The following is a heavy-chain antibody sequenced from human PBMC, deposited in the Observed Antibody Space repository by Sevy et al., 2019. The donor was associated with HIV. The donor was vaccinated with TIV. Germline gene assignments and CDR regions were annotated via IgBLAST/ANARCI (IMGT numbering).Heavy chain of an antibody. V-gene: IGHV3-7*01. Sequence: GGSLRLSCAASAFTFSTYWMSWVRQAPGKGLEWVANIKQDGSDKNYMDSVKGRFTISRDNAKNSLYLQMSSLRAEDTAVYYCATLSSPMPNSGWYDFFDHWGQGTLVTVSS. CDR2: IKQDGSDK. CDR1: AFTFSTYW. CDR3: ATLSSPMPNSGWYDFFDH. D-gene: IGHD6-19*01. J-gene: IGHJ4*02.